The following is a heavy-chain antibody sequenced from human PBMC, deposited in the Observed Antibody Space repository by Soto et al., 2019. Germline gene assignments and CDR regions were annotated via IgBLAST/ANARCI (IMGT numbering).Heavy chain of an antibody. D-gene: IGHD2-21*01. Sequence: SVKVSCKASGGTFSSYTISWVRQAPGQGLEWMGRIIPILGIANYAQKFQGRVTITADKSTSTAYMELSSLRSEDTAVYYCSSGGDTLGYYMYFWGKGTTVTVSS. J-gene: IGHJ6*03. V-gene: IGHV1-69*02. CDR2: IIPILGIA. CDR1: GGTFSSYT. CDR3: SSGGDTLGYYMYF.